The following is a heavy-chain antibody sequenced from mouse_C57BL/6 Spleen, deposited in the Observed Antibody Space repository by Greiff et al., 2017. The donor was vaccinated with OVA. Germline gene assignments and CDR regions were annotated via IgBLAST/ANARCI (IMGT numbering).Heavy chain of an antibody. V-gene: IGHV1-82*01. D-gene: IGHD2-5*01. CDR2: IYPGDGDT. Sequence: QVQLKESGPELVKPGASVKISCKASGYAFSSSWMNWVKQRPGKGLEWIGRIYPGDGDTNYNGKFKGKATLTADKSSSTAYMQLSSLTSEDSAVYFCARDNSNYGFDYWGQGTTLTVSS. CDR1: GYAFSSSW. J-gene: IGHJ2*01. CDR3: ARDNSNYGFDY.